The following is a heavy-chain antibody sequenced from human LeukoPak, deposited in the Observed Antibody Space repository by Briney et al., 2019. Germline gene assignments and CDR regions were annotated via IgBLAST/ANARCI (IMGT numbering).Heavy chain of an antibody. CDR3: AKSGASGCSGTSCAEDYYYYMDV. Sequence: SETLSLTCAVYGESFSDYYWSWIRQPPGKGLGWIGEINHSGSTNYNPSLKSRVTISVDTSKNQFSLKLSSVTAADTAVYYCAKSGASGCSGTSCAEDYYYYMDVWGKGTTVTVSS. V-gene: IGHV4-34*01. CDR2: INHSGST. D-gene: IGHD2-2*01. J-gene: IGHJ6*03. CDR1: GESFSDYY.